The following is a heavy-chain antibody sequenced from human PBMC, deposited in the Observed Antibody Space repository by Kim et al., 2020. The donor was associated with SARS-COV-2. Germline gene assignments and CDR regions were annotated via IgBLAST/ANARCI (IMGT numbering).Heavy chain of an antibody. J-gene: IGHJ4*02. CDR3: ALPVAGGVDY. CDR1: GGTFSSYA. D-gene: IGHD6-13*01. CDR2: IIPIFGTA. Sequence: SVKVSCKASGGTFSSYAISWVRQAPGQGLEWMGGIIPIFGTANYAQKFQGRVTITADESTSTAYMELSSLRSEDTAMYYCALPVAGGVDYWGQGTLVTVSS. V-gene: IGHV1-69*13.